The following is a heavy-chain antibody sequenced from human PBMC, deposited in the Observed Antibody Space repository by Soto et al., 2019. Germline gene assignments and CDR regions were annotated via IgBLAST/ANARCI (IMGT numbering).Heavy chain of an antibody. Sequence: EVQLLESGGGLVQPGGALRLSCAASGFTFVDYAMGWVRQAPGKGLEWVSVISSGGGSKHYADSVKGRFTLSRDNYCKTLSLQMNSLGVEDTAIYYCVKDWQYTVHRYSGSPLHVRPPPFIDAWGLGTLVTVSS. CDR3: VKDWQYTVHRYSGSPLHVRPPPFIDA. V-gene: IGHV3-23*01. CDR2: ISSGGGSK. J-gene: IGHJ5*02. D-gene: IGHD1-26*01. CDR1: GFTFVDYA.